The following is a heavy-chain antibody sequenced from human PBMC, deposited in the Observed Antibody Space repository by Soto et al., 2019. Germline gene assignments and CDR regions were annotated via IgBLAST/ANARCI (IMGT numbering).Heavy chain of an antibody. CDR3: AGNAGYSSSWHYYYYGVDV. CDR1: GGSISSSNW. D-gene: IGHD6-13*01. Sequence: TLSLTCAVSGGSISSSNWWSWVRQPPGKGLEWIGEIYHSGSTNYNPSLKSRVTISVDKSKNQFSLKLSSVTAADTAVYYCAGNAGYSSSWHYYYYGVDVWGQGTTVTVSS. CDR2: IYHSGST. V-gene: IGHV4-4*02. J-gene: IGHJ6*02.